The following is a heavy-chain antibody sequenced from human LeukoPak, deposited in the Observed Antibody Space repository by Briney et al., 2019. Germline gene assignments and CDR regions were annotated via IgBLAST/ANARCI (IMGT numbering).Heavy chain of an antibody. Sequence: PGGSLRLSCAASGFTFSVAAMTWVRQAPGKGLEWIGTIYHSGSTYYNPSLKSRVTISVDTSKNQFSLKLSSVTAADTAVYYCARDRGYYDSSGPLYYFDYWGQGTLVTVSS. J-gene: IGHJ4*02. CDR1: GFTFSVAA. V-gene: IGHV4-38-2*02. D-gene: IGHD3-22*01. CDR2: IYHSGST. CDR3: ARDRGYYDSSGPLYYFDY.